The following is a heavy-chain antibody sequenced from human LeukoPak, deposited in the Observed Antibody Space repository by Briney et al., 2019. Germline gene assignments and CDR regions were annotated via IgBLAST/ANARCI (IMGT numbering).Heavy chain of an antibody. J-gene: IGHJ4*02. CDR1: GFNFRTYE. CDR3: AGGDYYDRSGYYLY. CDR2: ISHDGSYI. Sequence: GRSLRLSCKTSGFNFRTYEMHWVRQAPGKGPDWVALISHDGSYIQYADSVKGRFTISRDNSKNTLYPQLSSLRTEDTAVYYCAGGDYYDRSGYYLYWGQGTLVTVSS. D-gene: IGHD3-22*01. V-gene: IGHV3-30*03.